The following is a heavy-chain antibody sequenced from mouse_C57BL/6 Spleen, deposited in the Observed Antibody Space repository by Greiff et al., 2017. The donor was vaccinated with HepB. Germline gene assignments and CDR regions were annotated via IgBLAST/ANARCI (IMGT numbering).Heavy chain of an antibody. V-gene: IGHV1-18*01. CDR2: INPNNGGT. CDR1: GYTFTDYN. J-gene: IGHJ4*01. D-gene: IGHD1-1*01. Sequence: VQLKESGPELVKPGASVKIPCKASGYTFTDYNMDWVKQSHGKSLEWIGDINPNNGGTIYNQKFKGKATLTVDKSSSTAYMALRSLTSEDTSVYYCASFYGSSYVDAMDYWGQGTSVTVSS. CDR3: ASFYGSSYVDAMDY.